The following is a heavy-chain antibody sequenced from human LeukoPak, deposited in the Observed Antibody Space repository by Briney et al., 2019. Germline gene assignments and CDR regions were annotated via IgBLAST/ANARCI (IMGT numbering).Heavy chain of an antibody. Sequence: ASVTVSCKASVYTFTSYGISWVRQAPGQGLEWMGWISAYNGNTNYAQKLQGRVTMTTDTSTSTAYMELRSLRSDDTAVYYCARDQDRITMIVVVTPFQHWGQGTLVTVSS. CDR2: ISAYNGNT. CDR3: ARDQDRITMIVVVTPFQH. D-gene: IGHD3-22*01. V-gene: IGHV1-18*01. J-gene: IGHJ1*01. CDR1: VYTFTSYG.